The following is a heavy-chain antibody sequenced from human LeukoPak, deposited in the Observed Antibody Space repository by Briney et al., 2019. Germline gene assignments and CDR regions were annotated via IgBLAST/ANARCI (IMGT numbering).Heavy chain of an antibody. Sequence: GGSLRLSCAASGFTFSSYAMSWVRQAPGKGLEWVSAISGCGGSTYYADSVKGRFTISRDNSKNTLYLQMNSLRAEDTAVYYCAKGYWVEWLFDYWGQGTLVTVSS. V-gene: IGHV3-23*01. CDR3: AKGYWVEWLFDY. J-gene: IGHJ4*02. CDR2: ISGCGGST. D-gene: IGHD3-3*01. CDR1: GFTFSSYA.